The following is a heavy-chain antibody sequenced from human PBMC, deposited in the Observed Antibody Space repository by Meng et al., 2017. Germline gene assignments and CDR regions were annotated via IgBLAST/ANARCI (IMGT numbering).Heavy chain of an antibody. CDR2: IYWDDDK. V-gene: IGHV2-5*02. D-gene: IGHD6-19*01. CDR3: AHRTVGYSSGWEFDY. Sequence: TLKESGPALVKPTPAHTLTCTFAGFSLSTSGVGVGWIRQPPGKALEWLALIYWDDDKRYSSSLKSRLTITKDTSKNQVVLTMTNMDPVDTATYYCAHRTVGYSSGWEFDYWGQGTLVTVSS. J-gene: IGHJ4*02. CDR1: GFSLSTSGVG.